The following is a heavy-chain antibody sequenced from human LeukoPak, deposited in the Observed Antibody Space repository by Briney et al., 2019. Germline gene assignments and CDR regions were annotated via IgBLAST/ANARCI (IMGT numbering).Heavy chain of an antibody. CDR1: GFTFSSYG. J-gene: IGHJ5*02. D-gene: IGHD3-10*01. CDR3: AKPESMVRGVLDWFDP. CDR2: IRYDGSNK. Sequence: PGGSLRLSCAASGFTFSSYGMHWVRQAPGKGLEWVAFIRYDGSNKYYADSVKGRFTISRDNSKNTLYLQMNSLRAEDTAVYYCAKPESMVRGVLDWFDPWGQGTLVTVSS. V-gene: IGHV3-30*02.